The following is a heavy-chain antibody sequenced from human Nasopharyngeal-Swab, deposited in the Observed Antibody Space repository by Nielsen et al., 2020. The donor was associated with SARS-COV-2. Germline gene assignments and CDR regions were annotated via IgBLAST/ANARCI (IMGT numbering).Heavy chain of an antibody. CDR3: TTLHRTGWF. V-gene: IGHV3-15*01. J-gene: IGHJ4*02. CDR2: IKGKADGGTV. CDR1: GFVFSSVW. Sequence: GESLKISCAASGFVFSSVWMSWVRQAPGKGLEWVGRIKGKADGGTVEYATAVRGRFSISRDDSRNTLFLQMNRLKTEDTAVYYCTTLHRTGWFWGQGTLVTVSS. D-gene: IGHD6-19*01.